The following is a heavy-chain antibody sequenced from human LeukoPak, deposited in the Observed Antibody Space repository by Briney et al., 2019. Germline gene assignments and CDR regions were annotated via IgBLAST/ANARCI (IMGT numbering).Heavy chain of an antibody. V-gene: IGHV4-39*01. CDR3: ARRISSDYYHAHFDY. D-gene: IGHD3-22*01. J-gene: IGHJ4*02. CDR1: GGSISSSSDY. CDR2: IYYSGST. Sequence: SETLSLTCTVSGGSISSSSDYWGWIRQPPGKGLEWIGSIYYSGSTYYNPSLKSRVTISVDTSKNQFSLKLSSVTAADTAVYYCARRISSDYYHAHFDYWGQGALVTVSS.